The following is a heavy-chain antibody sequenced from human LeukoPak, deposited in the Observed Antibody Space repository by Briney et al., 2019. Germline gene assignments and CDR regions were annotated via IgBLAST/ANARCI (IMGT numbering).Heavy chain of an antibody. CDR3: VTQYFDY. Sequence: NPGGSLRPSCAVSGFPFSDYYMSWIRQSAGKGLEWVAYISSTEVIYYADSVKGRFTISRDNAKNSLYLQMNSLRAEDTAVYYCVTQYFDYWGQGTLVTVSS. J-gene: IGHJ4*02. CDR1: GFPFSDYY. CDR2: ISSTEVI. V-gene: IGHV3-11*01.